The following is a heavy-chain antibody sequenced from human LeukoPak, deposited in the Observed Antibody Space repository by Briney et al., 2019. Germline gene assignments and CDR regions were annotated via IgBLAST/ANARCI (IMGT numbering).Heavy chain of an antibody. CDR3: ARDEIFDY. CDR1: GFTFSSYS. J-gene: IGHJ4*02. Sequence: GGSLRLSCAASGFTFSSYSMNWVRQAPGKGLEWVSYISSSSSTIYYADSVKGRFTISRDNAKNSLYLQMNSLRAEDTAVYYCARDEIFDYWGQGTLVTVSS. V-gene: IGHV3-48*01. CDR2: ISSSSSTI. D-gene: IGHD5-24*01.